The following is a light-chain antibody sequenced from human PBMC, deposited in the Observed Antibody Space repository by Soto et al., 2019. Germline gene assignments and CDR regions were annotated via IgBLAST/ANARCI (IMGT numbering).Light chain of an antibody. CDR3: QQYNNWPRT. Sequence: EIVMTQSPATLSVSPGERATLSCRASQSVSSNLAWYQQKPGQAPRLLIDGASTRATGVQARFSGSGSGTEITLTISSLQSEYFAIYYCQQYNNWPRTFGQGTKVDIK. V-gene: IGKV3-15*01. J-gene: IGKJ1*01. CDR1: QSVSSN. CDR2: GAS.